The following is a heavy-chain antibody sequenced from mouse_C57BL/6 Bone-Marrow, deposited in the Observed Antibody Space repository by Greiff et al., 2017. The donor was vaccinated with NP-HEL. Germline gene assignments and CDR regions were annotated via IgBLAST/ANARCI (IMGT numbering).Heavy chain of an antibody. CDR1: GYTFTSYG. V-gene: IGHV1-81*01. CDR3: ARSGTTVVYWYFDV. CDR2: SYPRSGNT. Sequence: VQLQQSGAELARPGASVKLSCKASGYTFTSYGISWVKQRTGQGLEWIGESYPRSGNTYYNEKFKGKATLTADKSSSTAYMELRSLTSEDSAVYFCARSGTTVVYWYFDVWGTGTTVTVSS. J-gene: IGHJ1*03. D-gene: IGHD1-1*01.